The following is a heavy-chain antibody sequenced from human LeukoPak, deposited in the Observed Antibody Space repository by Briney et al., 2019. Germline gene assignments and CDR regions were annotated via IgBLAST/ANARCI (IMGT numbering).Heavy chain of an antibody. J-gene: IGHJ4*02. Sequence: ASMKVSCKASGYTFTGYYMHWVRQAPGQGLEWMGWINPNSGGTNYAQKFQGWVTMTRDTSISTAYMELSRLRSDDTAVYYCARAREYSSPFDYWGQGTLVTVSS. D-gene: IGHD6-6*01. CDR3: ARAREYSSPFDY. V-gene: IGHV1-2*04. CDR1: GYTFTGYY. CDR2: INPNSGGT.